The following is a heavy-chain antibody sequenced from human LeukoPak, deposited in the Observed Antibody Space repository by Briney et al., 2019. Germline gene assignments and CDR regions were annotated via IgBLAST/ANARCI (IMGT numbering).Heavy chain of an antibody. CDR3: ARDFYYYDSSGNMDV. CDR1: GFTFSSYA. J-gene: IGHJ6*03. D-gene: IGHD3-22*01. CDR2: ISYDGSNK. Sequence: PGGSLRLSCAASGFTFSSYAMHWVRQAPGKGLEWVAVISYDGSNKYYADSVKGRFTISRDNSKNTLYLHMNSLRAEDTAVYYCARDFYYYDSSGNMDVWGKGTTVTVSS. V-gene: IGHV3-30*01.